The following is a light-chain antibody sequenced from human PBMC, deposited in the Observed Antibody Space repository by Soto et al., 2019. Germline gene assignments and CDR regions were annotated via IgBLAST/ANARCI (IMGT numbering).Light chain of an antibody. Sequence: EIVMTRSPATLSVSPVERATLSCRASQSVSSNLAWYQQKPGQAPRLLIYGASTRATGIPARFSGSGSGTEFTLTISSLQSEDFAVYYCQQYNNWPRTCGQGTKGDIK. CDR3: QQYNNWPRT. CDR2: GAS. CDR1: QSVSSN. J-gene: IGKJ1*01. V-gene: IGKV3-15*01.